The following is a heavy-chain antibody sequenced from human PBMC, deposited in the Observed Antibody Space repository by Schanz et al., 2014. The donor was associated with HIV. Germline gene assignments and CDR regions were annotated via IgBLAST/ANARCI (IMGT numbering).Heavy chain of an antibody. V-gene: IGHV3-30-3*01. CDR2: ISFDGSNK. Sequence: GQLVESGGGLVKPGESLRISCAASGFTFNYAWMHWVRQAPGKGLEWVAIISFDGSNKYYADSVKGRFTISRDNSKNTLYLQMNSLRVEDTAVYYCARDLPNPYFDFSGPAGDYWGQGALVTVSS. CDR1: GFTFNYAW. J-gene: IGHJ4*02. CDR3: ARDLPNPYFDFSGPAGDY. D-gene: IGHD3-22*01.